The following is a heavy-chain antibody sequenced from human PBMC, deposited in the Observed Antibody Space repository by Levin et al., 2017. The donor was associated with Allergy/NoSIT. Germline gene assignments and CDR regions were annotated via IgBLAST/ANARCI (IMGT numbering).Heavy chain of an antibody. J-gene: IGHJ4*02. V-gene: IGHV3-74*01. Sequence: GESLKISCAASGFTFSNYWMHWVRQAPGKGLVWVSHINSDGSNTNYADSVKGRFTISRDNAKNTLYLQMNSLRDEDTAVYYCARGGCSSTSCLDNWGQGTQVTVSP. CDR2: INSDGSNT. CDR1: GFTFSNYW. D-gene: IGHD2-2*01. CDR3: ARGGCSSTSCLDN.